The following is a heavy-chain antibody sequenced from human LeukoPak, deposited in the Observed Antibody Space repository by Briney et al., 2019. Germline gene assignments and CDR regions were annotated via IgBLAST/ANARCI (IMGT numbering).Heavy chain of an antibody. CDR1: GYTFTGYY. J-gene: IGHJ4*02. D-gene: IGHD6-13*01. V-gene: IGHV1-2*02. CDR2: INPNSGGT. CDR3: ARVNYSSSWYGGGGVDY. Sequence: ASVKVSCKASGYTFTGYYMHWVRQAPGQGLEWMGWINPNSGGTNYAQKFQGRVTMTRDTSISTAYMELSRLRSDDTAVYYCARVNYSSSWYGGGGVDYWGQGTLVTVSS.